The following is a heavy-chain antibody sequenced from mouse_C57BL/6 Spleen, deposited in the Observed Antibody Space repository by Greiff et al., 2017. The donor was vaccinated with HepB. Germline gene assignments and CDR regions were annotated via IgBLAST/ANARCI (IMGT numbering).Heavy chain of an antibody. CDR2: ISYDGSN. D-gene: IGHD1-1*01. CDR1: GYSITSGYY. CDR3: ARDAYYYGSSSAMDY. V-gene: IGHV3-6*01. Sequence: DVQLQESGPGLVKPSQSLSLTCSVTGYSITSGYYWNWIRQFPGNKLEWMGYISYDGSNNYNPSLKNRISITRDTSKNQFFLKLNSVTTEDTATYYCARDAYYYGSSSAMDYWGQGTSVTVSS. J-gene: IGHJ4*01.